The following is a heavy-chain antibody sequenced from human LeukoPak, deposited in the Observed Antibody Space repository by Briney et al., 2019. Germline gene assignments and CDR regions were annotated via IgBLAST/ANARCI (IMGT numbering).Heavy chain of an antibody. J-gene: IGHJ4*02. CDR2: INQDGSDK. Sequence: GGSLRLSRAASGFSFSTSWMDWVRQAPGKGLEWVANINQDGSDKSYVDSVKGRFTISRDNAENSLYLQMNSLRAEDTAVYFCSWSLNYWGQGTLVTVSS. CDR3: SWSLNY. V-gene: IGHV3-7*01. D-gene: IGHD1-26*01. CDR1: GFSFSTSW.